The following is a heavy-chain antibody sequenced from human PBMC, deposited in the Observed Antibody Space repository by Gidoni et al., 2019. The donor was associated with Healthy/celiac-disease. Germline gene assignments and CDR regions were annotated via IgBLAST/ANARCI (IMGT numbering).Heavy chain of an antibody. V-gene: IGHV1-58*01. Sequence: QMQLVQSGPEVQKPGTSVKVSCKASGFTFTSYALKWVRQARGPRLEWIVWIVVGSGNTNYAQKFQERVTITRDMSTSTAYMELSSLRSEDTAVYYCAAVEVEYSSSLAGVNWFDPWGQGTLVTVSS. J-gene: IGHJ5*02. CDR2: IVVGSGNT. CDR3: AAVEVEYSSSLAGVNWFDP. D-gene: IGHD6-6*01. CDR1: GFTFTSYA.